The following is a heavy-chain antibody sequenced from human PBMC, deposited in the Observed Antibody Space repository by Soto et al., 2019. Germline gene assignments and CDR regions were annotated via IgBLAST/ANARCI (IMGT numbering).Heavy chain of an antibody. Sequence: GGSLRLSCAGSGFTFGTYSMNWARQAAGKGLEWIAYISYDSDTIQYADSVKGRFTISRDNAKNSLYLQMNSLRDEDTAVYYCARLYYDYVWGQGTTVTVSS. CDR3: ARLYYDYV. J-gene: IGHJ6*02. V-gene: IGHV3-48*02. CDR2: ISYDSDTI. D-gene: IGHD3-3*01. CDR1: GFTFGTYS.